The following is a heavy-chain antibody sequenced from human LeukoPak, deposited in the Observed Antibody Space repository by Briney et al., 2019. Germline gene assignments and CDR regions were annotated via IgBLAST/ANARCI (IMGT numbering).Heavy chain of an antibody. CDR3: ARKKNSSSWRFDY. D-gene: IGHD6-13*01. Sequence: HRASVKVSCKASGYTFTGYYYIHWVRQAPGQGLEWMGWINPNSGGTNYAQKFQGRVTMTRDTSISTAYMELSRLRSDDTAVYYCARKKNSSSWRFDYWGQGTLVTVSS. CDR1: GYTFTGYYY. J-gene: IGHJ4*02. CDR2: INPNSGGT. V-gene: IGHV1-2*02.